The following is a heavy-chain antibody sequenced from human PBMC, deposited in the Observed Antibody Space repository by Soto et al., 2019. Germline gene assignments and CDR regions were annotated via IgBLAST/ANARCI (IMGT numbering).Heavy chain of an antibody. CDR1: GFTFSSYA. CDR3: AKDSRGSALQRYDFWSGYYWSGVGFDAFDI. Sequence: GESLKISCAASGFTFSSYAMSWVRQAPGKGLEWVSAISGSGGSTYYADSVKGRFTISRDNSKNTLYLQMNSLRAEDTAVYYCAKDSRGSALQRYDFWSGYYWSGVGFDAFDIWGQGTMVTVSS. V-gene: IGHV3-23*01. CDR2: ISGSGGST. D-gene: IGHD3-3*01. J-gene: IGHJ3*02.